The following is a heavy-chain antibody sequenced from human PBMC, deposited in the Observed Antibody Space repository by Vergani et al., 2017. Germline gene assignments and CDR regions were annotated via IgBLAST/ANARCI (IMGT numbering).Heavy chain of an antibody. V-gene: IGHV4-38-2*02. CDR2: IDRTGRT. J-gene: IGHJ3*01. CDR1: GYSISSGYF. Sequence: QVQLQESGPRLVKPSETLSLICSVSGYSISSGYFWGWIRQSPGKGLEWLGTIDRTGRTHLSPSLKSRLTISVDTTKNQFSVRLTSATAADTAVCFGARDGRSPAEVDPKNAFHVWGQGTRV. D-gene: IGHD2-15*01. CDR3: ARDGRSPAEVDPKNAFHV.